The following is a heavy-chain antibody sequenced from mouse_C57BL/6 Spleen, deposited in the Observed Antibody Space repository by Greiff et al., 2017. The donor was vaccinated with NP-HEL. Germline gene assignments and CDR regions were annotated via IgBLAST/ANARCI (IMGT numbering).Heavy chain of an antibody. D-gene: IGHD1-1*01. Sequence: VQLQQSGPELVKPGASVKISCTASGYAFSSSWMNWVKQRPGKGLEWIGRIYPGDGDTNYNGKFKGKATLTADKSTSTAYMQLRSRTSEDSAVYLCARKGDYYGSSYSFAYWGQGTLVTVSA. V-gene: IGHV1-82*01. CDR3: ARKGDYYGSSYSFAY. CDR1: GYAFSSSW. J-gene: IGHJ3*01. CDR2: IYPGDGDT.